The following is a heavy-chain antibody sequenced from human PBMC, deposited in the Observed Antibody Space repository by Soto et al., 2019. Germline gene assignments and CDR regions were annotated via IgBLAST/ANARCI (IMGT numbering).Heavy chain of an antibody. J-gene: IGHJ4*02. Sequence: SETLSITFTVSGGSVSSGGYYWSWIRQHPGKGLEWIGYIYYSGSTYYNPSLKSRVTISVDTSKNQFSLKLSSVTAADTAVYNCARGIYYDFWSGYPGYFDYWGQGTLVTVSS. V-gene: IGHV4-31*03. D-gene: IGHD3-3*01. CDR1: GGSVSSGGYY. CDR2: IYYSGST. CDR3: ARGIYYDFWSGYPGYFDY.